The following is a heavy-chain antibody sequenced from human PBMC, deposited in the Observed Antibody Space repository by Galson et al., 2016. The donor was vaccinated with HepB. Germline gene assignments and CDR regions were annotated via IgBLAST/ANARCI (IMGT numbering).Heavy chain of an antibody. V-gene: IGHV3-23*01. CDR1: GFTLNDYG. CDR2: ISRSGDSR. Sequence: SLRISCAASGFTLNDYGMTWVRQAPGRGLEVVSSISRSGDSRASADSVKGGFTISRDNSKNTLSLQMNSLRAEETAVYYCVQGSTAPAVWGQGTTVTVSS. J-gene: IGHJ6*02. CDR3: VQGSTAPAV. D-gene: IGHD1-26*01.